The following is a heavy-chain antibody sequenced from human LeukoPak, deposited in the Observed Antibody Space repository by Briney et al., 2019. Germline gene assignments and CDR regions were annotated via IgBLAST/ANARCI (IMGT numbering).Heavy chain of an antibody. CDR3: ARESPIIGTH. D-gene: IGHD1-20*01. J-gene: IGHJ4*02. V-gene: IGHV4-61*02. CDR1: GASISSGSYY. CDR2: IYTRGST. Sequence: PSQTLSLTCTVSGASISSGSYYWSWIRQPAGKGLEWIGRIYTRGSTNYNPSLKSRVTISVDTSKNQFSLKLTSVTAADTAVYYCARESPIIGTHWGQGTLVTVSS.